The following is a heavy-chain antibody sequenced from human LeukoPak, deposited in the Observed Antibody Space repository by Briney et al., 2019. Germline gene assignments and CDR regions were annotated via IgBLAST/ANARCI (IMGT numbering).Heavy chain of an antibody. D-gene: IGHD2-2*01. V-gene: IGHV3-23*01. Sequence: GGSLRLSCAASGFTFSSYDMSWVRQAPGKGLEWVSAISGSGGSTYYADSVKGRFTISRDNSKNTLYLQMNSLRAEDTAVYYCATSLYCSSTSCYPFESFFDYWGQGNLVTVSS. J-gene: IGHJ4*02. CDR2: ISGSGGST. CDR1: GFTFSSYD. CDR3: ATSLYCSSTSCYPFESFFDY.